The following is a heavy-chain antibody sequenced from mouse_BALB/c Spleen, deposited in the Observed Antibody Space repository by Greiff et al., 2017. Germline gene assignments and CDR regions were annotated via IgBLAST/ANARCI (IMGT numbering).Heavy chain of an antibody. CDR2: INPSTGYT. D-gene: IGHD2-14*01. V-gene: IGHV1-7*01. Sequence: QVQLKESGAELAKPGASVKMSCKASGYTFTSYWMHWVKQRPGQGLEWIGYINPSTGYTEYNQKFKDKATLTADKSSSTAYMQLSSLTSEDSAVYYCARYYRYDLAWFAYWGQGTLVTVSA. CDR1: GYTFTSYW. J-gene: IGHJ3*01. CDR3: ARYYRYDLAWFAY.